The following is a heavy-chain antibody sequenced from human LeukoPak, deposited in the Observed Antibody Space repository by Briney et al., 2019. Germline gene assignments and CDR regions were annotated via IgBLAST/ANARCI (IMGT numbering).Heavy chain of an antibody. CDR1: GYTFTSFD. Sequence: ASVKVSCKASGYTFTSFDINWVRQATGGGLEWMGWMNPNSGNTGYAQKFQGRVTMTRDTSKSTAYMELSSLTSEDTAVYYCERRSFSGDYYGTFNYWGQGTLVTVSS. V-gene: IGHV1-8*01. CDR2: MNPNSGNT. J-gene: IGHJ4*02. D-gene: IGHD1-26*01. CDR3: ERRSFSGDYYGTFNY.